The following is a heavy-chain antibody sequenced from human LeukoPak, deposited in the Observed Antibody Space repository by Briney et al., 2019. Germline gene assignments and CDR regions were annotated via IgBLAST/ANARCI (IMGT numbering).Heavy chain of an antibody. CDR2: IKEDGNEQ. J-gene: IGHJ6*02. D-gene: IGHD1-14*01. Sequence: SGGSLRLSCAASGFTFSSYWMSWVRQPTGEGLEWVVNIKEDGNEQYYVDSVRGRFTISRDNAKNSLYLQMNSLRAEDAAVYYGARDRMPSRYIGLDVWGQGTTVTVSS. V-gene: IGHV3-7*04. CDR3: ARDRMPSRYIGLDV. CDR1: GFTFSSYW.